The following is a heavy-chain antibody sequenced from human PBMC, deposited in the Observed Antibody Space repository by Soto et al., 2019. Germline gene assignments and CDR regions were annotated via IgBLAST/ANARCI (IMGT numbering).Heavy chain of an antibody. J-gene: IGHJ6*02. CDR3: AREQEHLGIQPYYGLDV. CDR1: EFTFSSYT. V-gene: IGHV3-21*01. CDR2: INSNGNYI. Sequence: EVQLVESGGGLVKPGGSLRLSCEASEFTFSSYTMNWLRQAPGKGLEWVASINSNGNYIYYADSVRGRFTISRDNAKNSLSLQMNSRRADDTAVYYCAREQEHLGIQPYYGLDVWGQGTTGTVSS. D-gene: IGHD3-16*01.